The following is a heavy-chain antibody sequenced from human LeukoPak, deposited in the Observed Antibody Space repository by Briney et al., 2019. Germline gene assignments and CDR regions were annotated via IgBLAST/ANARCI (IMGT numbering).Heavy chain of an antibody. CDR3: ARNSGCSGGSCYFYYYYGMDV. V-gene: IGHV1-69*13. CDR1: GYSFTTYG. J-gene: IGHJ6*04. D-gene: IGHD2-15*01. Sequence: ASVKVSCKASGYSFTTYGMDWVPQAPGQGLEWMGGIIPIFGTANYAQKFQGRVTITADESTSTAYMELSSLRSEDTAVYYCARNSGCSGGSCYFYYYYGMDVWGKGTTVTVSS. CDR2: IIPIFGTA.